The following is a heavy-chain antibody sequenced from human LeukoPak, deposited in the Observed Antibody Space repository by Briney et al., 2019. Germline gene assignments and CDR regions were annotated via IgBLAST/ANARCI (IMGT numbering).Heavy chain of an antibody. CDR2: ISGSGGST. CDR1: GFTFSSYA. J-gene: IGHJ3*02. V-gene: IGHV3-23*01. Sequence: GGSLRLSCAASGFTFSSYAMSWVRQAPGKGLEWVSAISGSGGSTYYADSVKGRFTISRDNSKNTLYLQMNSLRAEDTAVYYCAKVGCSSTSCRRAFDIWGQGTMVTVSS. D-gene: IGHD2-2*01. CDR3: AKVGCSSTSCRRAFDI.